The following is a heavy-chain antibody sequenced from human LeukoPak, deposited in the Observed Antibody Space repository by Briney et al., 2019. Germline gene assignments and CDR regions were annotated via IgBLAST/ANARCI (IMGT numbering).Heavy chain of an antibody. Sequence: GGSLRLSCAASGFTFSSYGMLWVRQAPGKGLEWAAFIRYDGSNKYYADSVKGRFTISRDNSKNTLYLQMNSLRAEDTAVYYCAKDLSRLSYYYNYMDVWGKGTTVTISS. CDR2: IRYDGSNK. V-gene: IGHV3-30*02. D-gene: IGHD5/OR15-5a*01. CDR3: AKDLSRLSYYYNYMDV. J-gene: IGHJ6*03. CDR1: GFTFSSYG.